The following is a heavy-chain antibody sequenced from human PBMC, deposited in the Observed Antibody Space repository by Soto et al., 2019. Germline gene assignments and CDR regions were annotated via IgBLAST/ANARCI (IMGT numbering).Heavy chain of an antibody. J-gene: IGHJ4*02. CDR3: TTYAYIWWNYRYRWAY. CDR2: IKSETDGGTP. CDR1: GFPFSNAW. D-gene: IGHD3-16*02. V-gene: IGHV3-15*01. Sequence: EVQLVESGGGLVKPGGSLRLACAASGFPFSNAWMRWVRQAPGEGLEWVARIKSETDGGTPDYAVPVEGRFTISRDDSKNTLDLQMTNLKTEDTAVYYFTTYAYIWWNYRYRWAYWGQGTLVTVSS.